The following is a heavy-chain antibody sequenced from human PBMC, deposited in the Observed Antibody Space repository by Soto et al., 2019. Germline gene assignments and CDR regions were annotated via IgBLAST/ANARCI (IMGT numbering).Heavy chain of an antibody. CDR3: TRDSSDYDFLSGYSPYNWFDP. J-gene: IGHJ5*02. V-gene: IGHV3-11*01. D-gene: IGHD3-3*01. CDR1: GFTFSDYY. Sequence: QVQLVESGGGLVKPGGSLRLSCAASGFTFSDYYMSWIRQAPGKGLEWVSYISSSGSTIYYADAVKGRFTISRDNAKNGLYVQMNSLRAGETAVPTCTRDSSDYDFLSGYSPYNWFDPWGQGTLVTVSS. CDR2: ISSSGSTI.